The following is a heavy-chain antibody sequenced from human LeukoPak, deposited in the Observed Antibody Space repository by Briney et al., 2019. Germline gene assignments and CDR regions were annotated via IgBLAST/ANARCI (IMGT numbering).Heavy chain of an antibody. V-gene: IGHV4-59*12. CDR2: IYHSGST. J-gene: IGHJ4*02. D-gene: IGHD2-21*01. CDR3: ARASGVVVIAPPNY. CDR1: GGSISDSY. Sequence: SETLSLTCSISGGSISDSYWSWNRQPPGKGLEWIGYIYHSGSTYYNPSLKSRVTISVDRSKNQFSLKLSSVTAADTAVYYCARASGVVVIAPPNYWGQGTLVTVSS.